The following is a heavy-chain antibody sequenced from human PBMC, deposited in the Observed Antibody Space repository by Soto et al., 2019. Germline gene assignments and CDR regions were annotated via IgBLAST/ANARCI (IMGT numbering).Heavy chain of an antibody. CDR3: ARGLGIGSNWFDP. Sequence: SETLSLTCTVSGGSISSSSYFWGWIRQPPGKGLEWIGSIYYSGGTYYNPSLKSRVTISVDTSKNQFSLKLSSVTAADTAVYYCARGLGIGSNWFDPWGQGTLVTVSS. J-gene: IGHJ5*02. V-gene: IGHV4-39*01. D-gene: IGHD2-21*01. CDR2: IYYSGGT. CDR1: GGSISSSSYF.